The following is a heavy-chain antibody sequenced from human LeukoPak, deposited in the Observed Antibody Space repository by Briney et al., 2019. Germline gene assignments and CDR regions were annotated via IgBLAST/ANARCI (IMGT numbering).Heavy chain of an antibody. D-gene: IGHD2-2*01. CDR1: GFTFSSYE. CDR2: IRSKAYGGTT. CDR3: TRAWDQLLGYYYYGMDV. J-gene: IGHJ6*04. Sequence: PGGSLRLSCAASGFTFSSYEMNWVRQAPGKGLEWVGFIRSKAYGGTTEYAASVKGRFTISRDDSKSIAYLQMNSLKTEDTAVYYCTRAWDQLLGYYYYGMDVWGKGTTVTVSS. V-gene: IGHV3-49*04.